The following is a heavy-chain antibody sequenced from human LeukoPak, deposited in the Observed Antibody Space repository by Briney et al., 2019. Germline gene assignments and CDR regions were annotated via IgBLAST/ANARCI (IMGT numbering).Heavy chain of an antibody. CDR1: GFTFNKNS. J-gene: IGHJ4*02. D-gene: IGHD5-18*01. CDR2: ISSSSSPI. Sequence: GGSLRLSCAASGFTFNKNSMNWVRQAPGKGLEWVSYISSSSSPIYYADSVKGRFTISRDKAKNSLYLQMNSLRDEDTAVYYCARDGGYSYEYYFDYWGQGTLVTVSS. V-gene: IGHV3-48*02. CDR3: ARDGGYSYEYYFDY.